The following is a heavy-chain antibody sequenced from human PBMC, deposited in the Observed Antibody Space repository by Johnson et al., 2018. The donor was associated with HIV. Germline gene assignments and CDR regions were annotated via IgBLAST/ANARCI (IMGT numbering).Heavy chain of an antibody. J-gene: IGHJ3*02. V-gene: IGHV3-73*01. D-gene: IGHD3-10*01. CDR2: IRSKANSYAP. CDR3: ASEVRGVLDI. CDR1: GFTFSNAW. Sequence: VQLVESGGGLVKPGGSLRVSCAASGFTFSNAWMNWVRQAPGKGLEWVGRIRSKANSYAPAYAASVKGRFTISRDDSKNTLYLQMNSLRVEDTAVYYCASEVRGVLDIWGQGTMVTVSS.